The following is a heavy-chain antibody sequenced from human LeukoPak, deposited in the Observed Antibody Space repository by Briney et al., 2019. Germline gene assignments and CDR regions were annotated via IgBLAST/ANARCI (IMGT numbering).Heavy chain of an antibody. J-gene: IGHJ4*02. CDR1: GGTFSSYA. Sequence: SVKVSCKASGGTFSSYAISWVRQAPGQGLEWMGGIIPVFGTANYAQKFQGRVTITTDKSTSTAYMELSSLRSEDTAVYYCARQSEYMWLALGYFDYWGQGTLVTVSS. CDR2: IIPVFGTA. CDR3: ARQSEYMWLALGYFDY. V-gene: IGHV1-69*05. D-gene: IGHD3-22*01.